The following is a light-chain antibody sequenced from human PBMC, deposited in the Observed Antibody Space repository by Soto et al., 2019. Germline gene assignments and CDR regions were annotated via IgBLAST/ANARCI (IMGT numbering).Light chain of an antibody. CDR3: QVWDSSSDHYV. CDR1: NIGSKS. J-gene: IGLJ1*01. CDR2: YDS. V-gene: IGLV3-21*04. Sequence: SYELTQPPSVSVAPGKTARITCGGNNIGSKSVHWYQQKPGQAPVLVIYYDSDRPSGIPERFSGSNSGNTATLTISRVEAGDEADYYCQVWDSSSDHYVFGTGTKVTVX.